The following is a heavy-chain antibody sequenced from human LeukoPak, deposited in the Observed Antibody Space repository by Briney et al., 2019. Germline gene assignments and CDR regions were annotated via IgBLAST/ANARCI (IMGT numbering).Heavy chain of an antibody. D-gene: IGHD3-3*01. CDR2: MNPNSGNT. CDR3: ARTTIFGVVTTYDAFDI. J-gene: IGHJ3*02. Sequence: ASVKVSCKASGYTFTSYDINWVRQATGQGLEWVGWMNPNSGNTGYAQKFQGRVTITRNTSISTAYMELSSLRSEDTAVYYCARTTIFGVVTTYDAFDIWGQGTMVTVSS. V-gene: IGHV1-8*03. CDR1: GYTFTSYD.